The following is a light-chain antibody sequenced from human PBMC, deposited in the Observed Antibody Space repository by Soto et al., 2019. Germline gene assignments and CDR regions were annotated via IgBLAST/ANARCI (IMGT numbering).Light chain of an antibody. CDR3: SSYTSSSTYVV. CDR2: DVS. Sequence: QSALTQPASVSGSPGQSITIPCTGTSSDVAGKNYVSWYQQHPGKAPKLMIYDVSNRPSRVSNRVSGSKSGNTASLTISGLQVEDEADYYCSSYTSSSTYVVFGGGTKLTVL. J-gene: IGLJ2*01. CDR1: SSDVAGKNY. V-gene: IGLV2-14*01.